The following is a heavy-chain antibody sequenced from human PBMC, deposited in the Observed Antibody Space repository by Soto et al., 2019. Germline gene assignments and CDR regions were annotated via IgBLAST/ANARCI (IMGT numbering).Heavy chain of an antibody. Sequence: SGPTLVNPTETLTLTCTVSGFSLSNARMGVSWIRQPPGKALEWLAHIFSNDEKSYSTSLKSRLTISKDTSKSQVVLTMTNMDPVDTATYYCARIPYSSGWYGGDYFDYWGQGTLVTVSS. CDR1: GFSLSNARMG. V-gene: IGHV2-26*01. D-gene: IGHD6-19*01. CDR3: ARIPYSSGWYGGDYFDY. J-gene: IGHJ4*02. CDR2: IFSNDEK.